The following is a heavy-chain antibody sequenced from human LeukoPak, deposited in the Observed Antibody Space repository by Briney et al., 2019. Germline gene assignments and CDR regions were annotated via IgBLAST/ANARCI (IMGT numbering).Heavy chain of an antibody. D-gene: IGHD3/OR15-3a*01. J-gene: IGHJ4*02. CDR2: IYHSGST. CDR1: GYSISSGYY. CDR3: ARQTGSGLFILP. Sequence: SETLSLTCTVSGYSISSGYYWGWIRQPPGKGLEWIGSIYHSGSTFYNPSLKSRVTISVDTSKNQFSLRLTSVTAADTAVYYCARQTGSGLFILPGGQGTLVTVSS. V-gene: IGHV4-38-2*02.